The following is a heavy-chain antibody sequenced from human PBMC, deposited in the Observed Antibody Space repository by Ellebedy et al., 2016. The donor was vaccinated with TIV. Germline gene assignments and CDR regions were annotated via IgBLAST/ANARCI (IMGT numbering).Heavy chain of an antibody. V-gene: IGHV6-1*01. CDR1: GDSVSNNGVT. CDR3: ARHVAREGYNR. J-gene: IGHJ4*02. CDR2: AYYRSTWYN. Sequence: SQTLSLTCAISGDSVSNNGVTWNWIRQSPSRGLEWLGRAYYRSTWYNENAVTVKSRITINPDTSKNQFSLQLNSVTPEDTAVYYCARHVAREGYNRWGQGTLVTVSS. D-gene: IGHD5-24*01.